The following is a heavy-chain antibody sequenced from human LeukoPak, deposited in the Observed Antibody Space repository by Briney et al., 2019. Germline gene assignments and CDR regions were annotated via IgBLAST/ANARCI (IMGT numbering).Heavy chain of an antibody. CDR3: ARDLHSSGWSNYYGIDV. Sequence: ASVKVSCKASGYTFTSYGISWVRQAPGQGLEWMGWISAYNGNTNYAQKLQGRVSMTTDTSTSTAYMELRSLRSDDTAVYYCARDLHSSGWSNYYGIDVWGQGTTVTVSS. D-gene: IGHD6-19*01. CDR1: GYTFTSYG. J-gene: IGHJ6*02. CDR2: ISAYNGNT. V-gene: IGHV1-18*01.